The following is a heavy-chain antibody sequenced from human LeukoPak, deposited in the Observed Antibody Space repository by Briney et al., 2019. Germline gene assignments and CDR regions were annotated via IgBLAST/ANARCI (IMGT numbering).Heavy chain of an antibody. Sequence: PSQTLSLTCTVSGGSISSGDYYWSWIRQPPGKGLEWIGYIYYSGSTYYNPSLKSRVTISVDTSKNQFSLKLSSVTAADTAVYYCARAYEGSYGPLDYWGQGTLVTVSS. J-gene: IGHJ4*02. CDR3: ARAYEGSYGPLDY. D-gene: IGHD5-18*01. CDR1: GGSISSGDYY. V-gene: IGHV4-30-4*08. CDR2: IYYSGST.